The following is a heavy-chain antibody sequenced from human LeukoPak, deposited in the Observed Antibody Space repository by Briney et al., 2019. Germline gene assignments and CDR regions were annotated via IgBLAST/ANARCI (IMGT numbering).Heavy chain of an antibody. CDR3: ARAISGYYPAFDY. CDR2: ISYDGSNK. J-gene: IGHJ4*02. D-gene: IGHD3-22*01. CDR1: GFTFRSVG. Sequence: GGSLRLSCAASGFTFRSVGMHWVRQAPGKGLEWVAVISYDGSNKYYADSVKGRFTISRDNSKNTLYLQMNSLRAEDTAVYYCARAISGYYPAFDYWGQGTLVTVSS. V-gene: IGHV3-30*03.